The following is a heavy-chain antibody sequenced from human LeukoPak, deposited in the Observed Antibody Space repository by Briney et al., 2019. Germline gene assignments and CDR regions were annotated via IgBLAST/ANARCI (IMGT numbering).Heavy chain of an antibody. CDR1: GDSISSDGYY. D-gene: IGHD1-20*01. J-gene: IGHJ5*02. V-gene: IGHV4-39*07. Sequence: SETLSLTCTVSGDSISSDGYYWGWILQPPGKGLEWIGSIYYSGSTYYNTSLKSRVTISVDTSKNQFSLKLSSVTAADTAVYYCARETGNWNPSQYWFDPWGQGTLVTVSS. CDR2: IYYSGST. CDR3: ARETGNWNPSQYWFDP.